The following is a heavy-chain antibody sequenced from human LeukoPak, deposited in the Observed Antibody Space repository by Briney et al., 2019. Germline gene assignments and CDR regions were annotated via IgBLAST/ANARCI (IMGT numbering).Heavy chain of an antibody. CDR1: GFTFSSFA. D-gene: IGHD3-9*01. V-gene: IGHV3-9*01. CDR2: ISWNSGSI. Sequence: GRSLRLSCAASGFTFSSFAMHWVRQAPGKGLEWVSGISWNSGSIGYADSVKGRFTISRDNAKNSLYLQMNSLRAEDTALYYCAKDLGDILTGYYYGFAFDIWGQGTMVTVSS. J-gene: IGHJ3*02. CDR3: AKDLGDILTGYYYGFAFDI.